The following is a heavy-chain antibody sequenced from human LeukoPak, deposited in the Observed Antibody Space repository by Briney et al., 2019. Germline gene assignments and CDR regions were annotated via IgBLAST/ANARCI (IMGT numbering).Heavy chain of an antibody. D-gene: IGHD4-17*01. CDR1: GFTFSSYG. Sequence: GGSLRLSCAASGFTFSSYGMHWVRQAPGKGLEWVAVISYDGSNKYYADSVKGRFTISRDNSKNTLYLQMNSLRAEDTAVYYCARDFDYGDYLDYFDYWGQGTLVTVSS. CDR3: ARDFDYGDYLDYFDY. CDR2: ISYDGSNK. V-gene: IGHV3-30*03. J-gene: IGHJ4*02.